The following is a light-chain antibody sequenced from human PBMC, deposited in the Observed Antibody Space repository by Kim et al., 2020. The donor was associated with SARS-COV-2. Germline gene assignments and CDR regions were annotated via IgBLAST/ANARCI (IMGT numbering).Light chain of an antibody. CDR2: DAS. CDR3: QQRSNWPI. J-gene: IGKJ4*01. Sequence: EIVLTQSPATLSLSPGERATLSCRASQSVSSFFAWYQQKPGQAPRLLIHDASNRATGIPARFSGSGSGTDFTLTISSLEPEDFAVYYCQQRSNWPILGGGTKLEI. CDR1: QSVSSF. V-gene: IGKV3-11*01.